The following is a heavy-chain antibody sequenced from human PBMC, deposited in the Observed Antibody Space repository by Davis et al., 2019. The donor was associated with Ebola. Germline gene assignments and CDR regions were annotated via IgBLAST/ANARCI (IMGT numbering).Heavy chain of an antibody. CDR2: ISSSSSTI. J-gene: IGHJ3*02. D-gene: IGHD3-3*01. CDR3: ARGHYDFWSGYYHDAFDI. V-gene: IGHV3-48*02. Sequence: PGGSLRLSCAASGFTFSSYSMNWVRQAPGKGLEWVSYISSSSSTIYYADSVKGRFTISRDNAKNSLYLQMNSLRDEDTAVYYCARGHYDFWSGYYHDAFDIWGQGTMVTVSS. CDR1: GFTFSSYS.